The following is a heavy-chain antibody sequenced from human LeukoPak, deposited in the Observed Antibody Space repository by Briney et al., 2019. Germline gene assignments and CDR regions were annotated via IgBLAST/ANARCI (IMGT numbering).Heavy chain of an antibody. D-gene: IGHD3-9*01. CDR3: ARGLRYFDWGL. CDR1: GFTFDDYG. CDR2: INWNGGST. J-gene: IGHJ4*02. V-gene: IGHV3-20*04. Sequence: GGSLRLSCAASGFTFDDYGMSWVRQAPGRGLEWVSGINWNGGSTGYADSVKGRFTISRDNAKNSLYLQMNSLRAEDTALYYCARGLRYFDWGLWGQGTLVTVSS.